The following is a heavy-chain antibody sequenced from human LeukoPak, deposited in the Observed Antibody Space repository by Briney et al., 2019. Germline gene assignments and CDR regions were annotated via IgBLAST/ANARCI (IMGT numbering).Heavy chain of an antibody. Sequence: GGSLRLSCAASGFTFSSYGMHWVRQAPGKGLEWVAAISDDGSNKYYADSVKGRFTISRDNSKNTVYLQMNSLRAEDTAVYYCARYSTGWCFDYWGQGTLVTVSS. CDR1: GFTFSSYG. V-gene: IGHV3-30*03. CDR3: ARYSTGWCFDY. CDR2: ISDDGSNK. D-gene: IGHD6-19*01. J-gene: IGHJ4*02.